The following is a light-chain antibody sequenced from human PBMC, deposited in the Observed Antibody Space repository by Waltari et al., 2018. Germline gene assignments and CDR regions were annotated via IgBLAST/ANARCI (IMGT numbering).Light chain of an antibody. CDR3: QHYVSVPVT. Sequence: EIVLTQSPGTLSLSPGERATLSCRASQRFSRALAWYQQNPGQAPSLLIYGASNRATGSPDRFSGSGSGTDVSLIISRLEPEDFAVYYCQHYVSVPVTFGQGTKVEIK. J-gene: IGKJ1*01. CDR1: QRFSRA. V-gene: IGKV3-20*01. CDR2: GAS.